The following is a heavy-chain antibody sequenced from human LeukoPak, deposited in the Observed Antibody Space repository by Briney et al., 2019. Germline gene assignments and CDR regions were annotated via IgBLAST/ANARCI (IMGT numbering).Heavy chain of an antibody. CDR1: GFTSSTYW. J-gene: IGHJ4*02. CDR3: ARTRWLQTRFDY. CDR2: ISYDGSNK. Sequence: PGGSLRLSCAASGFTSSTYWMAWVRQAPGKGLEWVAVISYDGSNKYYADSVKGRFTISRDNSKNTLYLQMNSLRAEDTAVYYCARTRWLQTRFDYWGQGTLVTVSS. D-gene: IGHD5-24*01. V-gene: IGHV3-30*03.